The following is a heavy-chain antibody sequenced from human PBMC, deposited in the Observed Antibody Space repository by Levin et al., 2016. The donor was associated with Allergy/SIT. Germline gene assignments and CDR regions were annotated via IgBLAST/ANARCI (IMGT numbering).Heavy chain of an antibody. CDR3: ARDSYDSSGYNNWDAFDI. V-gene: IGHV4-59*11. D-gene: IGHD3-22*01. Sequence: SETLSLTCTVSGGSIGSHYWSWIRQTPGKRLEWIGYIYYTGSTNYNPSLKSRVSVSMDTSKNQFSLKLTSVTAADTAVYYCARDSYDSSGYNNWDAFDIWGQGTMVTVSS. CDR1: GGSIGSHY. CDR2: IYYTGST. J-gene: IGHJ3*02.